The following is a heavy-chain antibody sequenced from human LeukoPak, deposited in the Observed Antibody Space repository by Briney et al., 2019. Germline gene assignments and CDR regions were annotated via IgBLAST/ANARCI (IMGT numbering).Heavy chain of an antibody. D-gene: IGHD1-26*01. CDR1: GASISNSTYY. J-gene: IGHJ4*02. Sequence: SETLSLTCNVSGASISNSTYYWGWIRQPPGKGLEWIGYIYYSGSTNYNPSLKSRVTISVDTSKNQFSLKLSSVTAADTAVYYCARGGSYYDYWGQGTLVTVSS. CDR3: ARGGSYYDY. V-gene: IGHV4-61*05. CDR2: IYYSGST.